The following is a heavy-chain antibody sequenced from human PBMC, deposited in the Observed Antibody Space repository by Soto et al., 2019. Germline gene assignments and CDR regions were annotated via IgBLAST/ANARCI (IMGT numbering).Heavy chain of an antibody. CDR1: GFTFSSYA. Sequence: QVQLVESGGGVVQPGRSLRLSCAASGFTFSSYAMHWVRQAPGKGLEWVAVISYDGSNKYYADSVKGRFTISRDNSKNTLYLQMNSLRAEYTAVYYCARDIYVVVAATRSYYYYGMDVWGQGTTVTVSS. D-gene: IGHD2-15*01. J-gene: IGHJ6*02. CDR2: ISYDGSNK. V-gene: IGHV3-30-3*01. CDR3: ARDIYVVVAATRSYYYYGMDV.